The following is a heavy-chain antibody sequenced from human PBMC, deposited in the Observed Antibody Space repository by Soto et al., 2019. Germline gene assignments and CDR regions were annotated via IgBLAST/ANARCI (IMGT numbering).Heavy chain of an antibody. CDR1: GDTVSSNSVA. D-gene: IGHD2-15*01. CDR2: TYYRSRWYS. CDR3: ARSEEDSDYYYYGMDV. V-gene: IGHV6-1*01. Sequence: SQTLSLTCVCSGDTVSSNSVAWNWVRQSPSRGLEWLGRTYYRSRWYSDYAVSVRSRIDINADTSKNQVSLQLNSGTPEDTAVYYCARSEEDSDYYYYGMDVWGQGTTVTVSS. J-gene: IGHJ6*02.